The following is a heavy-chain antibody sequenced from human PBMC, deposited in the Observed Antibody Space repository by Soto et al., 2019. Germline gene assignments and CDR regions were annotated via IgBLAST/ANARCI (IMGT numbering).Heavy chain of an antibody. Sequence: VGSLRFSCEASGFTFSSYAMNWVRQAPGKGLEWISVISGSGGATYFADSVKGRSVISRDNSKNTLYLQMNSLRAEDTAIHYCAKATLRMVHTLVFDYWGQGSLVTVSS. CDR1: GFTFSSYA. D-gene: IGHD3-10*01. J-gene: IGHJ4*02. CDR3: AKATLRMVHTLVFDY. V-gene: IGHV3-23*01. CDR2: ISGSGGAT.